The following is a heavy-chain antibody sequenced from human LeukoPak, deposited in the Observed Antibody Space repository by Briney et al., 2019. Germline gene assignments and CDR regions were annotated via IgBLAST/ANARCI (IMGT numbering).Heavy chain of an antibody. CDR2: ISGGGGST. CDR1: GFTFSSYA. V-gene: IGHV3-23*01. CDR3: AKGRSSWSTSDFDI. D-gene: IGHD6-13*01. Sequence: GGSLRLSCAASGFTFSSYAMSWVRQAPGKGLEWVSAISGGGGSTYYADSVKGRFTISRDNSKSTVYLQMNSLRVEDSAIYYCAKGRSSWSTSDFDIWGQGTMVTVSS. J-gene: IGHJ3*02.